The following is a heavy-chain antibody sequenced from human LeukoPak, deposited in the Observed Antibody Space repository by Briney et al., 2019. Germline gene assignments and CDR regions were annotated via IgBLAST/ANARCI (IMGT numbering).Heavy chain of an antibody. J-gene: IGHJ4*02. CDR1: SGSMTDSC. V-gene: IGHV4-59*12. CDR3: TREGYDRSGYFLDF. D-gene: IGHD3-22*01. CDR2: IYPDGRI. Sequence: SETLSPTCSVSSGSMTDSCWSWFRQAPGKGFEWLGFIYPDGRIEYSPSLRSRVTFSVATSKLEATVRLSSVTASDTAVYHCTREGYDRSGYFLDFWGQGTLVTVSS.